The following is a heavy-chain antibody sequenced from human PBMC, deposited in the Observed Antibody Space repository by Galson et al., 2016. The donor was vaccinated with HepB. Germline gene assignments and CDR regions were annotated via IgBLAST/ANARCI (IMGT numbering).Heavy chain of an antibody. CDR2: INYGGNT. V-gene: IGHV4-34*01. D-gene: IGHD2-15*01. J-gene: IGHJ3*01. CDR1: GGSISGQY. CDR3: AGARYCGGANCYLDAFDL. Sequence: SETLSLTCAVYGGSISGQYWSWIRQPPGKGLEWIGEINYGGNTNNNPSLKSRVTISVDTSRNQFSLNLNSVTAADTAVYYCAGARYCGGANCYLDAFDLWGQGTMVTVSS.